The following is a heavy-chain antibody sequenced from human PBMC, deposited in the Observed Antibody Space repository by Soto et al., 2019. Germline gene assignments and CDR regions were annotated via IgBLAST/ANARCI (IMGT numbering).Heavy chain of an antibody. Sequence: PWGSMRISCAASGYKFDDYVIHWFRQAPGNGLEWVSGISWNSGSIGYADFVMGRFTISNDNAKNSLYLQMNSLRAEDRALYFCAKDIGWFRGYYYYGMDVWGKGTTVTVCS. CDR2: ISWNSGSI. CDR3: AKDIGWFRGYYYYGMDV. V-gene: IGHV3-9*01. J-gene: IGHJ6*04. CDR1: GYKFDDYV. D-gene: IGHD3-10*01.